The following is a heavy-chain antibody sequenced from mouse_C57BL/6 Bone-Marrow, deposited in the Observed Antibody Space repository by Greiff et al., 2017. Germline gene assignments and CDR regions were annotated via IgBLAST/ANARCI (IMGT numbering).Heavy chain of an antibody. CDR2: ISSGGSYT. V-gene: IGHV5-6*01. J-gene: IGHJ3*01. D-gene: IGHD2-3*01. CDR1: GFTFSSYG. Sequence: EVQGVESGGDLVKPGGSLKLSCAASGFTFSSYGMSWVRQTPDKRLEWVATISSGGSYTYYPDSVKGRFTISRDNAKNTLYLQMSSLKSEDTAMYYCARRGGPRYDGYYWFAYWGQGTLVTVSA. CDR3: ARRGGPRYDGYYWFAY.